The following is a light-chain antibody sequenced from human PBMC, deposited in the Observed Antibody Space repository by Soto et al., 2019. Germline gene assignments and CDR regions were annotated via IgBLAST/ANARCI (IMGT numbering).Light chain of an antibody. CDR2: DVS. Sequence: QSVLTQPASVSGSPGQSITISCTGTSSDVGGYDFVSWYQHHPGKAPRLMIYDVSHRPSGVSDRFSASKSGNTASLTISGLLAEDEADYYCSSCTSISTYVFGTGTKVTI. V-gene: IGLV2-14*03. CDR1: SSDVGGYDF. CDR3: SSCTSISTYV. J-gene: IGLJ1*01.